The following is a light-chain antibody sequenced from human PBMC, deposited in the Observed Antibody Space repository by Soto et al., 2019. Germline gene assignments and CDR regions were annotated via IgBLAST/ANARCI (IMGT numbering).Light chain of an antibody. CDR1: QNIRNY. V-gene: IGKV1-39*01. Sequence: DIQMTQSPSSLSASVGDRVAITCRASQNIRNYLNWYQQKPGKAPKVLIYGAASLQSGVPSRFSGSGSGTNFTLTINSLQPEDYATYYCQQSYNIQALTFDGGTKVEIK. J-gene: IGKJ4*01. CDR3: QQSYNIQALT. CDR2: GAA.